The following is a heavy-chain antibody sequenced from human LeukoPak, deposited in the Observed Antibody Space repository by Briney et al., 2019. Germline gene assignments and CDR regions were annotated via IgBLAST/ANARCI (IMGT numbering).Heavy chain of an antibody. CDR3: ARTVGYGPHDAFDI. D-gene: IGHD5-18*01. Sequence: PGGSLRLSCAASGFTFDDYGMSWVRQVPGKGLEWVSGINWNGGSTGYADSVKGRFTISRDNAKNSLYLQMNSLRAEDTALYHCARTVGYGPHDAFDIWGQGTMVTVSS. CDR2: INWNGGST. V-gene: IGHV3-20*01. CDR1: GFTFDDYG. J-gene: IGHJ3*02.